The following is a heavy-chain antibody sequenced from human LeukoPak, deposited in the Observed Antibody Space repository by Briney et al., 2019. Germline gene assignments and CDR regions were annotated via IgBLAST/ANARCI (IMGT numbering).Heavy chain of an antibody. CDR2: IIPIFGIA. Sequence: SVKVSCKASGGTFSSYAISWVRQAPGQGLEWMGRIIPIFGIANYAQKFQGRVTITADKSTSTAYMELSSLRSEDTAVYYCAGGRSTYYYYYYGMDVWGQGTTVTVSS. D-gene: IGHD1-26*01. CDR1: GGTFSSYA. V-gene: IGHV1-69*04. CDR3: AGGRSTYYYYYYGMDV. J-gene: IGHJ6*02.